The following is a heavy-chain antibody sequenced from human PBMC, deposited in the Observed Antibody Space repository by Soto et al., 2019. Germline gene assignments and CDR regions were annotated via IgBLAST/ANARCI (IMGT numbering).Heavy chain of an antibody. Sequence: PGESLKISCQGSGYTFTNYWIGWVRQKPGKGLEWVAIIYPRDSDTKYSPDFQGQVTISADKSISTAYLQWSSLKASDTAVYFCARHRLDSAWEQDLWGQGTLVTVSS. CDR2: IYPRDSDT. CDR1: GYTFTNYW. CDR3: ARHRLDSAWEQDL. V-gene: IGHV5-51*01. D-gene: IGHD6-19*01. J-gene: IGHJ5*02.